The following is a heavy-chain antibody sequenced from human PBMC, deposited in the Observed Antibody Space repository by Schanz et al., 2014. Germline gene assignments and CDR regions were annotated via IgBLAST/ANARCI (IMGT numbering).Heavy chain of an antibody. V-gene: IGHV3-74*01. CDR1: GLTLSDYW. D-gene: IGHD4-4*01. J-gene: IGHJ4*02. Sequence: EVQLVESGGGLVQPGGSLRLSCAASGLTLSDYWMHWVGQAPGKGPEWISHIRADGRMTNYAASVEGRFTISRDVAKNTLYLQMFSLRAEDMGVYYCAGGKTTGLAYWGQGTQVAVSS. CDR2: IRADGRMT. CDR3: AGGKTTGLAY.